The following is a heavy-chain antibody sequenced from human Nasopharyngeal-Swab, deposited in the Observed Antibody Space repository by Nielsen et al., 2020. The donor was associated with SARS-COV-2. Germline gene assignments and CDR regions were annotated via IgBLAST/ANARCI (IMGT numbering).Heavy chain of an antibody. J-gene: IGHJ6*03. CDR3: ACQYCSSTSWPEYYYYYMDV. CDR1: GGSFSGYY. Sequence: GSLRLSCAVYGGSFSGYYWSWIRQPPGKGLEWIGEINHSGSTNYNPSIKSRVTISVDTSKNQFSLKLSSVTAAETAVYYCACQYCSSTSWPEYYYYYMDVWGKGTTVTVSS. V-gene: IGHV4-34*01. CDR2: INHSGST. D-gene: IGHD2-2*01.